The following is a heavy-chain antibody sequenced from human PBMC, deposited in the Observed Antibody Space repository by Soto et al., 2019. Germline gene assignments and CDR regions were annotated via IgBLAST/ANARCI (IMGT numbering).Heavy chain of an antibody. V-gene: IGHV1-24*01. CDR2: FDPEDGET. J-gene: IGHJ4*02. CDR3: ATETSLYSYGLHFDY. Sequence: ASVKVCCKVSGYTHTDLSMHWVRQDPGKRLEWMGGFDPEDGETIYAQKFQGRVTMTEDTSTDTAYMELSSLRSEDTAVYYCATETSLYSYGLHFDYWGQGTLVTVSS. CDR1: GYTHTDLS. D-gene: IGHD5-18*01.